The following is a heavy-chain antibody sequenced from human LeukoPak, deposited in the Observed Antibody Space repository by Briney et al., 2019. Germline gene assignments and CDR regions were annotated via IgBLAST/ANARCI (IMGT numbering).Heavy chain of an antibody. CDR1: GGSISSGDYY. Sequence: PSQTLSLTCTVSGGSISSGDYYWSWIRQPPGKGLEWIGYIYYSGSTNYNPSLKSRVTISVDTSKNQFSLKLSSVTAADTAVYYCAIAYSGYDAFDYWGQGTLVTVSS. CDR2: IYYSGST. J-gene: IGHJ4*02. CDR3: AIAYSGYDAFDY. V-gene: IGHV4-30-4*01. D-gene: IGHD5-12*01.